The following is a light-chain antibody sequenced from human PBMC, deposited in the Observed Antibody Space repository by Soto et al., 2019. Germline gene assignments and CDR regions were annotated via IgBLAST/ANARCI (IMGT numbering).Light chain of an antibody. J-gene: IGLJ1*01. CDR3: CSYTSSTTYV. Sequence: QSVLTQPPSASGTPGQRVTISCSGSSSNIGSNTVSWYQHLPGTAPKLLIYSNDQRPSGVPDRFSGSKSGTSASLAISGLQSEDEADYYCCSYTSSTTYVFGTGTKLTVL. V-gene: IGLV1-44*01. CDR1: SSNIGSNT. CDR2: SND.